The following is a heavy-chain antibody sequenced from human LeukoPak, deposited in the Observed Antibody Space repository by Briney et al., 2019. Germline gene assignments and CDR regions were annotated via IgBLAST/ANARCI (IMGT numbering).Heavy chain of an antibody. J-gene: IGHJ4*02. CDR3: ARGSSWSYDY. V-gene: IGHV3-21*06. CDR1: GLSVRGNY. D-gene: IGHD6-13*01. CDR2: ISNSGNNI. Sequence: GGSLRLSCAASGLSVRGNYMSWVRQAPGKGLEWVSSISNSGNNIYYPDSVKGRFTTSRDNAKSSLYLQMSSLRAEDTAVYYCARGSSWSYDYWGRGTLVTVSS.